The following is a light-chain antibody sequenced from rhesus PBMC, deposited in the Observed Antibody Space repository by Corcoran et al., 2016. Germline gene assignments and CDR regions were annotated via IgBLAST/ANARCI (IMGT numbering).Light chain of an antibody. CDR1: QTISSY. CDR3: QQHNSHPLT. Sequence: DIQMTQSPSSLSASVGDRVTITCRASQTISSYLAWYQQKPGKVPKLLIYAASSLESGVPSRFSGSGSVTEFTLTISSLQPEEFATYYCQQHNSHPLTFGGGTKVEIK. J-gene: IGKJ4*01. CDR2: AAS. V-gene: IGKV1-44*02.